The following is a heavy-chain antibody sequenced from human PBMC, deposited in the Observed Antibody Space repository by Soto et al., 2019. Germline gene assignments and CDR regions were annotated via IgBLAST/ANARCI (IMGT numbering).Heavy chain of an antibody. Sequence: QVQLVQSGAEVKKPGASVKVSCKASGYTFTGYYMHWVRQAPGQGLEWMGWINPNSGGTNYAQKFQGRVTMTRDTSISTAYMELSRLRSDDTAVYYCARSTPGHPYYGSGSYYYGWFDPWGQGTLVTVSS. CDR2: INPNSGGT. CDR3: ARSTPGHPYYGSGSYYYGWFDP. V-gene: IGHV1-2*02. D-gene: IGHD3-10*01. CDR1: GYTFTGYY. J-gene: IGHJ5*02.